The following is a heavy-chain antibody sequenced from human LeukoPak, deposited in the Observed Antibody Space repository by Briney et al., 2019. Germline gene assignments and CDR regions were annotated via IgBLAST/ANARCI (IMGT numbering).Heavy chain of an antibody. CDR3: ATWIGGDRYDY. Sequence: EASVKVSCKVSGYTLTELSMHWVRRAPGKGLEWIGGFDPEDGETIYAQKFQGRVTMTEDTSTDTAYMELSSLRSEDTAVYYCATWIGGDRYDYWGQGTLVTVSS. D-gene: IGHD2-21*02. J-gene: IGHJ4*02. CDR1: GYTLTELS. V-gene: IGHV1-24*01. CDR2: FDPEDGET.